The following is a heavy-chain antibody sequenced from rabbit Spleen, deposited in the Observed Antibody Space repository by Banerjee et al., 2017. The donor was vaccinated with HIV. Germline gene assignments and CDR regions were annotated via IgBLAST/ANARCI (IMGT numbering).Heavy chain of an antibody. CDR1: GFSFSAGYY. D-gene: IGHD1-1*01. J-gene: IGHJ6*01. CDR3: ARDTSSSFSSYGMDL. V-gene: IGHV1S40*01. CDR2: IDTGSSGFT. Sequence: QSLEESGGDLVKPGASLTLTCTASGFSFSAGYYICWVRQAPGKGLEWIACIDTGSSGFTYFATWAKGRFTCSKTSSTTVTLQMTRLTAADTATYFCARDTSSSFSSYGMDLWGQGTLVTVS.